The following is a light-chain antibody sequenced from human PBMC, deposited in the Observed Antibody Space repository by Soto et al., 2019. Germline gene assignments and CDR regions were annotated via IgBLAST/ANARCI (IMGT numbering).Light chain of an antibody. J-gene: IGLJ1*01. Sequence: SVLTQPASVSGSPGQSITRSCTGTSSDVGSYNLVSWYQQHPGKAPKLMIYEGSKRPSGVSNRFSGSKSGNTASLTISGLQAEDEADYYCCSYAGSSTFYVFGTGTTVTVL. CDR3: CSYAGSSTFYV. CDR1: SSDVGSYNL. CDR2: EGS. V-gene: IGLV2-23*03.